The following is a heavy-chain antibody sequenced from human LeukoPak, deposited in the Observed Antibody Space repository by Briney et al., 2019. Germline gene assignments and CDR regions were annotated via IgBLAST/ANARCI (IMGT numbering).Heavy chain of an antibody. CDR2: MNPNNGNT. CDR3: ARLASSSWPLYYYYGMDV. D-gene: IGHD6-13*01. CDR1: GYTFTSYD. V-gene: IGHV1-8*01. Sequence: ASVKVSCKASGYTFTSYDINWLRQATGQGLEWMGWMNPNNGNTGYAQKFQGRVTMTRSTSISTAYMELSSLRSEDTAVYYCARLASSSWPLYYYYGMDVRGQGTTVTVSS. J-gene: IGHJ6*02.